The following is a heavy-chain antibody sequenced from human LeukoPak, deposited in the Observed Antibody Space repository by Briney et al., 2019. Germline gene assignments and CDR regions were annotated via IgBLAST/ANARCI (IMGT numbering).Heavy chain of an antibody. CDR1: GYTFTSYD. CDR3: ARAGTRYYGDYVFDY. Sequence: SVKVSCKASGYTFTSYDINWVRQATGQGLEWMGGIIPIFGTANYAQKFQGRVTITADESTSTAYMELSSLRSEDTAVYYCARAGTRYYGDYVFDYWGQGTLVTVSS. D-gene: IGHD4-17*01. V-gene: IGHV1-69*13. CDR2: IIPIFGTA. J-gene: IGHJ4*02.